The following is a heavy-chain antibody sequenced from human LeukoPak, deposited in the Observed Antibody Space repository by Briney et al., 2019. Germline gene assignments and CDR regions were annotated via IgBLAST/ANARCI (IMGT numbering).Heavy chain of an antibody. D-gene: IGHD5-24*01. V-gene: IGHV3-21*01. CDR1: GFTFSSYS. Sequence: PGGSLRLSCAASGFTFSSYSMNWVRQAPGKGLEWVSSISSSSSYIYYADSVKGRFTISRDNAKNSLYLQMNSLRAEDTAVYYCARGRRDGYNFGYWGQGTLVTVSS. CDR2: ISSSSSYI. J-gene: IGHJ4*02. CDR3: ARGRRDGYNFGY.